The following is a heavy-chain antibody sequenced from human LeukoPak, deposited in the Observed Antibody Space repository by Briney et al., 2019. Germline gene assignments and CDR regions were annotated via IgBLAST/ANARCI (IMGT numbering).Heavy chain of an antibody. D-gene: IGHD3-22*01. CDR1: GFTFSSYS. CDR3: ARGHYYDSSGYQYKDY. J-gene: IGHJ4*02. CDR2: ISSSSSYI. V-gene: IGHV3-21*01. Sequence: GGSLRLSCAASGFTFSSYSMNWVRQAPGKGLEWVSSISSSSSYIYYADSVKGRFTISRDNAKNSLYLQMNSLRAEDTAVYYCARGHYYDSSGYQYKDYWGQGTLVTVSS.